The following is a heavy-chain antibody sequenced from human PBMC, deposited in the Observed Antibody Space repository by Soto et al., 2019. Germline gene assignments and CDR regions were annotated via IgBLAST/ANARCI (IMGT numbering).Heavy chain of an antibody. CDR1: GFIFSDYY. J-gene: IGHJ6*02. D-gene: IGHD1-1*01. V-gene: IGHV3-11*06. CDR2: ISTRSTYT. Sequence: GGSLRLSCAASGFIFSDYYMSWVRQTPGKGLEWVSYISTRSTYTNYADSVKGRFTIARDNAKNSLYLQMGSLRVEDTAVYYCARDLAWKRGKVGRYYYGMDVWGQGTTVTVSS. CDR3: ARDLAWKRGKVGRYYYGMDV.